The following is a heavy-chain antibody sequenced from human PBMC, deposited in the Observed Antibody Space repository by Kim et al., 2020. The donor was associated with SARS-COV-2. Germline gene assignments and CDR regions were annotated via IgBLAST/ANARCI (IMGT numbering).Heavy chain of an antibody. CDR3: ARDRNYGAKFVYYYGMDV. CDR2: ISAYNGNT. D-gene: IGHD4-17*01. Sequence: ASVKVSCKASGYTFTSYGISWVRQAPGQGLEWMGWISAYNGNTNYAQKLQGRVTMTTDTSTSTAYMELRSLRSDDTAVYYCARDRNYGAKFVYYYGMDVWGQGTTVTVSS. J-gene: IGHJ6*02. V-gene: IGHV1-18*01. CDR1: GYTFTSYG.